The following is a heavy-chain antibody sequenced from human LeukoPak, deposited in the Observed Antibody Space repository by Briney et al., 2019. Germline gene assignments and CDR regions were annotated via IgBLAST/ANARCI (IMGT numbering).Heavy chain of an antibody. J-gene: IGHJ4*02. CDR1: GFTFSTYN. CDR3: ARDRLEGSGWPGDFDY. V-gene: IGHV3-48*01. D-gene: IGHD6-19*01. CDR2: ISSSSSSI. Sequence: PGGSLRLSCAASGFTFSTYNMNWVRQAPGKGLEWVSYISSSSSSIYYADSVKGRFTISRDNAKNSLYLQMNSLRAEDTAVYYCARDRLEGSGWPGDFDYWGQGTLVTVST.